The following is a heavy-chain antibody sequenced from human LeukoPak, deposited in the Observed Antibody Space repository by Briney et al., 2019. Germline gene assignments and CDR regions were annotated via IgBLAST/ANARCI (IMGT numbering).Heavy chain of an antibody. J-gene: IGHJ4*02. D-gene: IGHD1-26*01. CDR2: ISAYNGNT. CDR3: ARDTELYSGSPSGFDY. CDR1: GYTFTSYG. V-gene: IGHV1-18*01. Sequence: GASVKVSCKASGYTFTSYGISWVRQAPGQGLEWMGWISAYNGNTHYAQKLQGRVTMTTDTSTSTAYMELRSLRSDDTAVYDCARDTELYSGSPSGFDYWGQGTLVTVSS.